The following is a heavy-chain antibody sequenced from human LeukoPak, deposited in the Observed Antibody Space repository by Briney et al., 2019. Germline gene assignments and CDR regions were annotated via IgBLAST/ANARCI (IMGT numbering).Heavy chain of an antibody. CDR1: GYTFTGYY. CDR2: INPNSGGT. J-gene: IGHJ3*02. CDR3: AREGNSYDFWSGYSAPLDI. D-gene: IGHD3-3*01. Sequence: GGPVKVSCKASGYTFTGYYTHWVRQAPGQGLEWMGWINPNSGGTNYAQKFQGRVTMTRDTSISTAYMELSRLRSDDTAVYYCAREGNSYDFWSGYSAPLDIWGQGTMVTVSS. V-gene: IGHV1-2*02.